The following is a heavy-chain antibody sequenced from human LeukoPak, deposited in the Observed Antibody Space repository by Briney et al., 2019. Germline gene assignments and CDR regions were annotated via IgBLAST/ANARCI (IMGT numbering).Heavy chain of an antibody. CDR2: IIPIFGTA. D-gene: IGHD6-19*01. CDR1: GYTFTSYH. V-gene: IGHV1-69*06. Sequence: SVKVSCKASGYTFTSYHMHWVRQAPGQGLEWMGGIIPIFGTANYAQKFQGRVTITADKSTSTAYMELSSLRSEDTAVYYCARANTPLSAVAGTGYYYMDVWGKGTTVTVSS. CDR3: ARANTPLSAVAGTGYYYMDV. J-gene: IGHJ6*03.